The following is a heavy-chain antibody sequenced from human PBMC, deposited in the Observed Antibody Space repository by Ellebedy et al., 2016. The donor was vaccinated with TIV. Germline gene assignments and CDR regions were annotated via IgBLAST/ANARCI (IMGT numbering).Heavy chain of an antibody. J-gene: IGHJ4*02. CDR3: ESHGH. Sequence: PGGSLRLSCVGSGFISSSYWMSRVRQAPGKGLEWVANIKEDGSEKYYVDSVKGRFTISRDNAKNSLYLQMNSLRAEDTAVYYCESHGHWGQGTLVTVSS. CDR2: IKEDGSEK. CDR1: GFISSSYW. V-gene: IGHV3-7*01.